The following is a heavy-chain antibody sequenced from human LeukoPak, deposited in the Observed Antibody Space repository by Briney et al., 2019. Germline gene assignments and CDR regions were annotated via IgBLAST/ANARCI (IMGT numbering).Heavy chain of an antibody. J-gene: IGHJ4*02. D-gene: IGHD1-26*01. CDR2: TSGSGDNT. V-gene: IGHV3-23*01. Sequence: PGGSLRLSCAASGFSFRTYGMSWVRQAPGKRLEWVSGTSGSGDNTHNADFVKGRFTISRDNSKNTLYLQMNSLRAEDTAVYYCAKIAETSGIYGQGYDYWGQGTLVTVSS. CDR1: GFSFRTYG. CDR3: AKIAETSGIYGQGYDY.